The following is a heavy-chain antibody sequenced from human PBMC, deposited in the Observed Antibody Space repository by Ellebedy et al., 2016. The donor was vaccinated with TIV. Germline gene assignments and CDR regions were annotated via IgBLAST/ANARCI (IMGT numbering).Heavy chain of an antibody. V-gene: IGHV3-66*01. CDR3: ARTLGRDFSFGLDV. CDR2: VYTNGGT. D-gene: IGHD3-16*01. J-gene: IGHJ6*02. CDR1: GITVSSNY. Sequence: GGSLRLXXAASGITVSSNYMSWVRQAPGKKLEWVSVVYTNGGTYFADSVKGRFTVSRDNSKNVLYLQMNSLRAEDTAVYYCARTLGRDFSFGLDVWGPGTTVTVSS.